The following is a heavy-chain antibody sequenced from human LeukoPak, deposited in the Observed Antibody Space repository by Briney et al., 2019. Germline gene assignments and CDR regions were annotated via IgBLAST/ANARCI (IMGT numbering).Heavy chain of an antibody. CDR3: ARGVNDAGGNWFDP. Sequence: GASVKDSCKASGYTFTSYVISWVRQAPGQGLERMGWISAYNGNTNYAQKLQGRVTMTTDTSTSTAYMELRSLRSDDTAVYYCARGVNDAGGNWFDPWGQGTLVTVSS. V-gene: IGHV1-18*01. CDR2: ISAYNGNT. D-gene: IGHD1-1*01. J-gene: IGHJ5*02. CDR1: GYTFTSYV.